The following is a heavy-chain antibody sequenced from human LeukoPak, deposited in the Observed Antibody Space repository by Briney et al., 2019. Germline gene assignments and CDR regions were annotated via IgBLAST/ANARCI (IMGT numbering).Heavy chain of an antibody. V-gene: IGHV4-4*02. D-gene: IGHD3-22*01. CDR2: IYHSGST. CDR3: AKVLDGTGYWNYYFDS. CDR1: GGSISSSNW. J-gene: IGHJ4*02. Sequence: PSETLSLTCAVSGGSISSSNWWSWVRQPPGKGLEWIGEIYHSGSTNYNPSLKSRVTISVDKSKNQFSLKLSSVTAADTAVYYCAKVLDGTGYWNYYFDSWGQGTLVTVSS.